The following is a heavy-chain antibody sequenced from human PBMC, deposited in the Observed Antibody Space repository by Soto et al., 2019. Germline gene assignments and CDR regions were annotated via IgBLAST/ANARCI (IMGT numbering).Heavy chain of an antibody. D-gene: IGHD3-3*01. CDR2: ISSSSSTI. J-gene: IGHJ4*02. CDR3: ARDLLTIFGVVYFDY. Sequence: EVQLVESGGGLVQPGGSLRLSCAASGFTFSSYSMNWVRQAPGKGLEWVSYISSSSSTIYYADSVKGRFTISRDNAKNSLYLQTNSLRAEDTAVYYCARDLLTIFGVVYFDYWGQGTLVTVSS. V-gene: IGHV3-48*01. CDR1: GFTFSSYS.